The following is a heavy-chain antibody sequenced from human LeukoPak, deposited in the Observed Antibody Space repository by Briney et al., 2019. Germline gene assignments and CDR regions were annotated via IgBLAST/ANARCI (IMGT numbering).Heavy chain of an antibody. CDR1: GYSFTSYW. Sequence: GESLKISCKGSGYSFTSYWISWVRQMPGKGLEWMGRIDPSDSYTNYSPSFQGHVTISADKSISTAYLQWSSLKASDTAMYYCARIFYYYGSGSYFNFDYWGQGTLVTVSS. CDR3: ARIFYYYGSGSYFNFDY. J-gene: IGHJ4*02. D-gene: IGHD3-10*01. V-gene: IGHV5-10-1*01. CDR2: IDPSDSYT.